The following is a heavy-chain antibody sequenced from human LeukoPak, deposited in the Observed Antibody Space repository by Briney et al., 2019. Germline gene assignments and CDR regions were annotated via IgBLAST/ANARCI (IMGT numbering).Heavy chain of an antibody. V-gene: IGHV3-74*01. Sequence: GGSLRLSCAASGFPFSSYWMHWVRHVPGKGQLWVSRINSDGSATIYADSVRGRFTISRDNAKNTLYLQMSGLRVDDTAVYHCASDSPYYGMDVWGQGTTVTVSS. J-gene: IGHJ6*02. CDR2: INSDGSAT. CDR1: GFPFSSYW. CDR3: ASDSPYYGMDV.